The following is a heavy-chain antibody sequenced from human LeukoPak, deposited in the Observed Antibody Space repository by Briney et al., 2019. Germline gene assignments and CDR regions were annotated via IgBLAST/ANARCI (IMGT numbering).Heavy chain of an antibody. J-gene: IGHJ4*02. V-gene: IGHV1-46*01. CDR3: ARGSGSGNNDY. CDR2: INPSGGST. Sequence: ASVKVSCKASGYTFTSYYMHWVRQAPGQGLEWMGIINPSGGSTSYAQKFQGRVTFISNTSATTAFMELSSLRSEDAAVYYCARGSGSGNNDYWGQGTLVTVSS. D-gene: IGHD1-26*01. CDR1: GYTFTSYY.